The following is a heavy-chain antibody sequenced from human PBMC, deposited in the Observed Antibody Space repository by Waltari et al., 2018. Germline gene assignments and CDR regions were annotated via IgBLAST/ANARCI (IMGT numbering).Heavy chain of an antibody. J-gene: IGHJ4*02. Sequence: EVQLVESGGGLIQPGGSLRLSCAASGFTVSSNYMSWVRQAPGKGLEWVSVIYSGGSTYYADSVKCRFTISRDNSKNTLYLQMNSLRAEDTAVYYCARGGVERSEGPHFDYWGQGTLVTVSS. CDR3: ARGGVERSEGPHFDY. V-gene: IGHV3-53*01. CDR2: IYSGGST. D-gene: IGHD2-8*01. CDR1: GFTVSSNY.